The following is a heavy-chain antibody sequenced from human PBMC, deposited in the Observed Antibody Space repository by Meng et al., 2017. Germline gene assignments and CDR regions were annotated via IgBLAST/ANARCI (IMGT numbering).Heavy chain of an antibody. J-gene: IGHJ3*02. CDR1: EFIFSSYS. D-gene: IGHD3-10*01. CDR2: ISSSSSYI. Sequence: GESLKISCAASEFIFSSYSMNWVRQAPGKGLWWVSSISSSSSYIYYADSAKGRFTISRDNANNLLYLQMNSLRAEDSAVYYCARVRFLRGVIKDAVDIWGQGTMVTVSS. CDR3: ARVRFLRGVIKDAVDI. V-gene: IGHV3-21*06.